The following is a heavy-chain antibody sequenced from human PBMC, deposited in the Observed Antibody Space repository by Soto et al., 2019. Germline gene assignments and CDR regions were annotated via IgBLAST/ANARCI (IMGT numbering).Heavy chain of an antibody. CDR1: GGSISSSSYY. V-gene: IGHV4-39*01. CDR2: IYYSGST. Sequence: SETLSLTCTVSGGSISSSSYYWGWIRQPPGKGLELIGSIYYSGSTYYNPSLKSRVTISVDTSKNQFSLKLSSVTAADTAVYYCARPRSYGSTYYYGMDVWGQGTTVT. CDR3: ARPRSYGSTYYYGMDV. J-gene: IGHJ6*02. D-gene: IGHD3-10*01.